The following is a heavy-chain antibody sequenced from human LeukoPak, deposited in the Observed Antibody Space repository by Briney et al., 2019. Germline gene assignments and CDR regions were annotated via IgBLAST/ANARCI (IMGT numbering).Heavy chain of an antibody. Sequence: PSETLSLTCTVSGGSMNIYLWSWLRQSPGKGLEWIGYVYYSGNTNYNPSLKSRVTISTDTSKNQFFLKLRSVTAADAAVYFCVGELSGGWRFDYWGQGILVTVSS. D-gene: IGHD2-15*01. CDR1: GGSMNIYL. CDR3: VGELSGGWRFDY. V-gene: IGHV4-59*01. J-gene: IGHJ4*02. CDR2: VYYSGNT.